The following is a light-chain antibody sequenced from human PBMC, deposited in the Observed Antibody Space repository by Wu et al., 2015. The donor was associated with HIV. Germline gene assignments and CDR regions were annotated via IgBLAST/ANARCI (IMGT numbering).Light chain of an antibody. Sequence: EILLTQSPGTLSLSPGERATLSCRASQSISYTYLAWYQQKPGQAPRLLIYDASNRATGIPARFSGSGSGTDFTLTISSLEPEDFAVYYCQQRSNWPPLTFGGGTKGGDQT. J-gene: IGKJ4*01. CDR3: QQRSNWPPLT. CDR2: DAS. V-gene: IGKV3-11*01. CDR1: QSISYTY.